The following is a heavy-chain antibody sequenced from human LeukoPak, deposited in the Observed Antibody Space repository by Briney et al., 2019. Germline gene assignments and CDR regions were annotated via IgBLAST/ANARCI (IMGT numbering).Heavy chain of an antibody. V-gene: IGHV3-30*02. CDR3: AKDPTPAAMDAFDI. CDR2: IRYDGNNK. CDR1: AFTLSNYG. J-gene: IGHJ3*02. Sequence: GPSHTLSCAPAAFTLSNYGTDWVRQAPRKWLEWVAFIRYDGNNKYYGDSVRGRVTISRDNYKNTLYLQMNSLRGEDTAVYYCAKDPTPAAMDAFDIWGQGTMVTVSS. D-gene: IGHD5-18*01.